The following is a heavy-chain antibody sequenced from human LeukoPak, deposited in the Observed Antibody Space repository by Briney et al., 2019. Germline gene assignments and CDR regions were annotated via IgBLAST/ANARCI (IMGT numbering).Heavy chain of an antibody. CDR2: INHSGST. J-gene: IGHJ4*02. Sequence: SETLSLTCAVYGGSSSGYYWSWIRQPPGKGLEWIGEINHSGSTNYNPSLKSRVTISVDTSKNQFSLKLSSVTAADTAVYYCARGQGAEVDYWGQGTLVTVSS. D-gene: IGHD1-26*01. CDR3: ARGQGAEVDY. V-gene: IGHV4-34*01. CDR1: GGSSSGYY.